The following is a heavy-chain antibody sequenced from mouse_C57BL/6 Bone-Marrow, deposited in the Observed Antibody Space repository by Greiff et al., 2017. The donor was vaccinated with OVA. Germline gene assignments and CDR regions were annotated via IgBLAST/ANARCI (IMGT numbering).Heavy chain of an antibody. CDR3: ARSGSSGYGFAY. V-gene: IGHV1-81*01. CDR2: IYPRSGNT. D-gene: IGHD3-2*02. Sequence: VKLMESGAELARPGASVKLSCKASGYTFTSYGISWVKQRTGQGLEWIGEIYPRSGNTYYNEKFKGKATLTADKSSSTAYMQLSSLTSEDSAVYYCARSGSSGYGFAYWGQGTLVTVSA. J-gene: IGHJ3*01. CDR1: GYTFTSYG.